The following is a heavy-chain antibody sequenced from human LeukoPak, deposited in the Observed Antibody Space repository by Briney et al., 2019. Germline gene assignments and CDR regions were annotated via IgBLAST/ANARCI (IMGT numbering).Heavy chain of an antibody. Sequence: KPGESLRISCKGSGYNFTSYWITWVRQMPGKGLEWMGRIDPSDSYTNYSPSFQGHATISTDNSISTAYLQWSSLKASDTAMYYCARPRVYSGYDSAVDDYFDHWGQGTRVTVSS. D-gene: IGHD5-12*01. J-gene: IGHJ4*02. CDR2: IDPSDSYT. CDR3: ARPRVYSGYDSAVDDYFDH. V-gene: IGHV5-10-1*01. CDR1: GYNFTSYW.